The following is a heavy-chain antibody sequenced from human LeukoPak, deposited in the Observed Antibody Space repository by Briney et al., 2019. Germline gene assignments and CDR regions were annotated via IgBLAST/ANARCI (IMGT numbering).Heavy chain of an antibody. J-gene: IGHJ4*02. D-gene: IGHD6-19*01. V-gene: IGHV3-30*04. CDR2: ISYDGSNK. Sequence: GGSLRLSCAASGFTFSSYAMHWVRQAPGKGLEWVAVISYDGSNKYYADSVKGRFTISRDNSKNTLYLQMNSLRAEDTAVYYCAKIKQWLAYYFDYWGQGTLVTVSS. CDR1: GFTFSSYA. CDR3: AKIKQWLAYYFDY.